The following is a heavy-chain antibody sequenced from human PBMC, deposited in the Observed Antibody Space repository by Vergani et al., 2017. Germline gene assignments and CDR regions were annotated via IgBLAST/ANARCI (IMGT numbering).Heavy chain of an antibody. Sequence: EVQLVESGGGLVQPGGSLRLSCAASGFTFSSYWMSWVRQAPGKGLEWVANIKQDGSEKYYVDSVKGRFTISRDNAKNSLYLQMNSLRAEDTAVYYCARDSTAVAWSFRPYYFDYWGQGTLVTVSS. V-gene: IGHV3-7*01. J-gene: IGHJ4*02. CDR3: ARDSTAVAWSFRPYYFDY. CDR2: IKQDGSEK. D-gene: IGHD6-19*01. CDR1: GFTFSSYW.